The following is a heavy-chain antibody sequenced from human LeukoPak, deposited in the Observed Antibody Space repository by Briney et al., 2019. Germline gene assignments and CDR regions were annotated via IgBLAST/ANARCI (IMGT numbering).Heavy chain of an antibody. J-gene: IGHJ4*02. CDR3: ARPSYGSGSYEFDY. CDR1: GYSFTSYW. Sequence: RASVKVSCKGSGYSFTSYWIGWVRQMPGKGLEWMGIIYPGDSDTRYSPSFQGQVTISADKSISTAYLQWSSLKASDTAMYYCARPSYGSGSYEFDYWGQGTLVTVSS. CDR2: IYPGDSDT. D-gene: IGHD3-10*01. V-gene: IGHV5-51*01.